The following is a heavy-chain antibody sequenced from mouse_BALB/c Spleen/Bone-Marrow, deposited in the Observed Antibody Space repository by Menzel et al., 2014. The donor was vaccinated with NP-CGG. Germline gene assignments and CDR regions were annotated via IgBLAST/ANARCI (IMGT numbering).Heavy chain of an antibody. CDR2: INPGSGGT. J-gene: IGHJ4*01. CDR1: GYAFTNYL. V-gene: IGHV1-54*01. Sequence: VQLQESGAELVRPGTSVKVSCKASGYAFTNYLIEWVKQRPGQGLEWIGVINPGSGGTNYNEKFKGKATLTADKSSSTAYMQLGSLTSDDSAVYFCARGDYAMDYWGQGTSVTVSS. CDR3: ARGDYAMDY.